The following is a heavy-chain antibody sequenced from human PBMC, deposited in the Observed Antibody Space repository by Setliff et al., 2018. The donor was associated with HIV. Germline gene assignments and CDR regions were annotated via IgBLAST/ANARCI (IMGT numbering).Heavy chain of an antibody. CDR3: ARDRGTY. CDR1: GFSFSAYY. V-gene: IGHV3-7*01. Sequence: GGSLRLSCTASGFSFSAYYMGWVRQAPGKGLEWVANIKQDGSEKYYVDSVKGRFTISRDNAKKSLYLQMNSPRAEDTAVYYCARDRGTYWGQGTLVTVSS. J-gene: IGHJ4*02. D-gene: IGHD1-7*01. CDR2: IKQDGSEK.